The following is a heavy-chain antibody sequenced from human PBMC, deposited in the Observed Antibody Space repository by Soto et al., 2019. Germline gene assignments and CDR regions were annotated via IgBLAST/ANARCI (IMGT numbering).Heavy chain of an antibody. V-gene: IGHV2-5*01. J-gene: IGHJ4*02. D-gene: IGHD1-26*01. Sequence: SGPTLFNPTHTLTLTFTFSVFSLTTSLVCLVLIRHPPGNALELLALLYWNDDKRYSPSLKSRLTITKDTSKNQVVLTMTNMDPVDTATYYCAHRLRDSGRYYSYFEYWGKGNMVNVSS. CDR1: VFSLTTSLVC. CDR3: AHRLRDSGRYYSYFEY. CDR2: LYWNDDK.